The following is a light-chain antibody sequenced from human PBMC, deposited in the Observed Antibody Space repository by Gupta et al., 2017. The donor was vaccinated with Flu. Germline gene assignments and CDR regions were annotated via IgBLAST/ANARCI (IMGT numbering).Light chain of an antibody. V-gene: IGLV4-69*01. Sequence: QLVVTQSPSASASLGASVKFTCTLNSGYSTYAIAWLQQQPGKGPRYLMKVNSDGSYRKGDGIPDRFSGSSSGAERHLTISSLQSEDEADYYCQTWDIGTYVVFGGGTKLTVL. CDR2: VNSDGSY. CDR3: QTWDIGTYVV. CDR1: SGYSTYA. J-gene: IGLJ2*01.